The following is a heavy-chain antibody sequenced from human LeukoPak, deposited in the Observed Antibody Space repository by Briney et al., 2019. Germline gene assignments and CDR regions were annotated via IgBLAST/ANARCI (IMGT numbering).Heavy chain of an antibody. V-gene: IGHV1-2*06. D-gene: IGHD6-13*01. CDR3: ARDLYSSSWYGYSY. CDR1: GYTFTGYY. J-gene: IGHJ4*02. Sequence: GASVKVSCKASGYTFTGYYMHWVRQAPGQGLEWMGRINPNGGGTNYAQKFQGRVTMTRDTSISTAYMELSRLRSDDTAVYYCARDLYSSSWYGYSYWGQGTLVTVSS. CDR2: INPNGGGT.